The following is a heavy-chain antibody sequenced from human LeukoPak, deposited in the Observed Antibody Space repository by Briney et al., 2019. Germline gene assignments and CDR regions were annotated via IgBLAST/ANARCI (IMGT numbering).Heavy chain of an antibody. Sequence: SETLSLTCSVSGGSISSYWWSWIRQPAGKGLEFIGRIYTTGRTNYNPSLKSRVSMSVDTSKNKFSLELRSVTAADTAVYFCARAGYTISSYRFDYWGQGALVTASS. V-gene: IGHV4-4*07. CDR1: GGSISSYW. CDR3: ARAGYTISSYRFDY. J-gene: IGHJ4*02. D-gene: IGHD3-16*02. CDR2: IYTTGRT.